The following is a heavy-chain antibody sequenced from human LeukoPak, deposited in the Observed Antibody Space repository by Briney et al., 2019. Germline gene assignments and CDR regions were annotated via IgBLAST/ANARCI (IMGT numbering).Heavy chain of an antibody. J-gene: IGHJ5*02. CDR2: ISYDGSNK. V-gene: IGHV3-30-3*01. CDR3: AREGHDYGDYAGWFDP. D-gene: IGHD4-17*01. Sequence: GGSLRLSCAASGFTFSSYAMHWVRQAPGKGLEWVAVISYDGSNKYYADSVKGRFTVSRDNSKNTLYLQMNSLRAEDTAVYYCAREGHDYGDYAGWFDPWGQGTLVTVSS. CDR1: GFTFSSYA.